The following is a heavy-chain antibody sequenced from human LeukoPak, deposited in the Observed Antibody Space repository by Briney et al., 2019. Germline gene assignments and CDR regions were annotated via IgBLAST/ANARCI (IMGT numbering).Heavy chain of an antibody. CDR1: GGSISSYY. Sequence: SETLSLTCTVSGGSISSYYWSWIRQPAGKGLEWIGRIYTSGSTNYNPSLKNRVTMSVDTSKNQFSLKLSSVTAADTAVYYCARGLQQQLVPEDNWFDPWGQGTLVTVSS. CDR3: ARGLQQQLVPEDNWFDP. D-gene: IGHD6-13*01. V-gene: IGHV4-4*07. J-gene: IGHJ5*02. CDR2: IYTSGST.